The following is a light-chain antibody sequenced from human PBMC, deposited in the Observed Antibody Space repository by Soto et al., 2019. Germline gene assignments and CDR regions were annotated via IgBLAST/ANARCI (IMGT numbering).Light chain of an antibody. J-gene: IGLJ2*01. CDR2: NTN. CDR3: VLYMGRGISV. Sequence: QTVVTQEPSISVSPGGTVILTCGLSSGSVSINSYPSWYQQTPGQAPRTLIYNTNTRSSGVPDRFSGSILGNKAALTITGAQADDECDYYCVLYMGRGISVFGGGTKVTVL. CDR1: SGSVSINSY. V-gene: IGLV8-61*01.